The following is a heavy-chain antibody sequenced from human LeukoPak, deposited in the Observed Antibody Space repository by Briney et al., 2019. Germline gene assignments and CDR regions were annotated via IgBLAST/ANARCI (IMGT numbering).Heavy chain of an antibody. CDR2: IKQDGSEK. CDR1: GFTFDDYG. CDR3: ARDPRPSSGWRPFDY. Sequence: GGSLRLSCAASGFTFDDYGMSWVRQAPGKGLEWVANIKQDGSEKYYVDSVKGRFTISRDNAKNSLYLQMNSLRAEDTAVYYCARDPRPSSGWRPFDYWGQGTLVTISS. D-gene: IGHD6-19*01. J-gene: IGHJ4*02. V-gene: IGHV3-7*01.